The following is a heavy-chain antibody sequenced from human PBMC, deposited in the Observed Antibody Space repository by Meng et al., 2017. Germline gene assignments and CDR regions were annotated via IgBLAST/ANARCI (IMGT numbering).Heavy chain of an antibody. D-gene: IGHD3-16*02. J-gene: IGHJ3*02. Sequence: SGHTLVKPPETLTLNCPVSGLSLSHASMGVSSIRQPPGKALEWLAHICSNDEKSYSTSLKSRLTIPKDTSKSHVVLTMTNMDPVDTATYYCARITGDYVWGSYRWDAFDIWGQGTMVTVSS. V-gene: IGHV2-26*01. CDR3: ARITGDYVWGSYRWDAFDI. CDR2: ICSNDEK. CDR1: GLSLSHASMG.